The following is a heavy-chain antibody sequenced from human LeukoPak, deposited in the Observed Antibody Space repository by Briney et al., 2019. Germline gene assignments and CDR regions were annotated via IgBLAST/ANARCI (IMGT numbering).Heavy chain of an antibody. CDR1: GGSISSGSYY. CDR3: ARVIFWSGHWGWFDP. CDR2: IYTSGSP. D-gene: IGHD3-3*01. Sequence: SETLSLTCTVSGGSISSGSYYWSWIRQPAGKGLEWIGRIYTSGSPNYTPSLTSRVTISVDTSKNQFSLKLSSVTAADTAVYYCARVIFWSGHWGWFDPWGQGTLVTVSS. V-gene: IGHV4-61*02. J-gene: IGHJ5*02.